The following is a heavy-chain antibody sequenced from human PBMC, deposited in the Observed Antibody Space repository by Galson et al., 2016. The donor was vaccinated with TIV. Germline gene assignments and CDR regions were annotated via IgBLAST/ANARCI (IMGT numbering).Heavy chain of an antibody. D-gene: IGHD1-1*01. CDR3: TTDFYWYEKTVMGTSTDAY. CDR2: FDHQDGET. Sequence: SVKVSCKVSGFSLTALSIHWVRQTPEKGLEWMGDFDHQDGETIYSQKFQGRITMTEDTSTDTAYMDLRSLRADDTAVDYCTTDFYWYEKTVMGTSTDAYWGQGTLVTVSS. CDR1: GFSLTALS. V-gene: IGHV1-24*01. J-gene: IGHJ4*02.